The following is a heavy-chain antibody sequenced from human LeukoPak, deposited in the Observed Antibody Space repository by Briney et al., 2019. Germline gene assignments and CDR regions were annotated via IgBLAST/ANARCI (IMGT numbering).Heavy chain of an antibody. V-gene: IGHV3-73*01. CDR3: AKFWGGLDY. CDR1: GFTFSGSA. CDR2: IRSKANSYAT. D-gene: IGHD3-16*01. J-gene: IGHJ4*02. Sequence: GGSLRLSCAASGFTFSGSAMHWVRQASGKGLEWVGRIRSKANSYATAYAASVKGRFTISRDDSKNTAYLQMNSLKTEDTAVYYCAKFWGGLDYWGQGTLVTVSS.